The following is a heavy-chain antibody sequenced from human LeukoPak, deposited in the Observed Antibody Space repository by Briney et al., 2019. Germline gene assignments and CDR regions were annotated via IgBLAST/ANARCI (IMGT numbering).Heavy chain of an antibody. CDR2: IYYSGST. V-gene: IGHV4-31*03. D-gene: IGHD3-10*01. CDR3: ARADGSGSYHLDY. J-gene: IGHJ4*02. CDR1: GGSISSGGYY. Sequence: SETLSLTCTVSGGSISSGGYYWSWIRQHPGKGLEWIGYIYYSGSTYYNPSLKSRVTISVDTSKNQFSLKLSSVTAADTAVYYCARADGSGSYHLDYWGQGTLVTVSS.